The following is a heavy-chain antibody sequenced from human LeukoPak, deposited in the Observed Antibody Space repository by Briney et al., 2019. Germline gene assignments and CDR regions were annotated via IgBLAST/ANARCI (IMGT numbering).Heavy chain of an antibody. D-gene: IGHD3-3*01. CDR1: GGSFSGYY. CDR2: INHSGST. CDR3: ARGYYDFWSGLGQYYYGMDV. Sequence: KPSETLSLTCAVYGGSFSGYYWSWIRQPPGKGLEWIGEINHSGSTNYNPSLKSRVTISVDTSKNQFSLKLSSVTAADTAVYYCARGYYDFWSGLGQYYYGMDVWGQGTTVTVSS. J-gene: IGHJ6*02. V-gene: IGHV4-34*01.